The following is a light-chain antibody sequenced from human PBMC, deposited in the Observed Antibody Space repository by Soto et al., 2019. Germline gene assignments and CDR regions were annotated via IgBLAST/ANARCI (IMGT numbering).Light chain of an antibody. J-gene: IGKJ2*01. V-gene: IGKV1-5*03. Sequence: DIQMTQSPSTLSASVGDRVTITCRASQSISSWLAWYQQKPGKAPKLLIYKASSLESGVPSWFSGSGSGTEFTLTISSLQPYDFATYYCQQYNSYLYTFGQGTKLDIK. CDR2: KAS. CDR3: QQYNSYLYT. CDR1: QSISSW.